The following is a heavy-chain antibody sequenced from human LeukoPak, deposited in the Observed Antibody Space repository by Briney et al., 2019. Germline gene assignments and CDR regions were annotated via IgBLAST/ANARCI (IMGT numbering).Heavy chain of an antibody. V-gene: IGHV4-4*07. CDR2: IYTSGST. CDR3: ARQKKSCFDP. J-gene: IGHJ5*02. Sequence: PSETLSLTCTVPGGSISDNYWSWIRQPAGKGLEWIGRIYTSGSTTYNPSLNSRVTMSVDTSKNQFSLKLNSVTAADTAMYYCARQKKSCFDPWGQGILVTVSS. CDR1: GGSISDNY.